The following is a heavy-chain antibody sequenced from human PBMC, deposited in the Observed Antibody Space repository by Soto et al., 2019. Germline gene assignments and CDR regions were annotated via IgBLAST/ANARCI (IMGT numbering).Heavy chain of an antibody. CDR3: ARSEQLQIFDY. CDR2: IYYSGST. CDR1: GGSISSYY. J-gene: IGHJ4*02. D-gene: IGHD5-18*01. Sequence: SETLSLTCTVSGGSISSYYWSWIRQPPGKGLEWIGYIYYSGSTNYNPSLKSRVTISVDTSKNQFSLKLSSVTAADTAVYYCARSEQLQIFDYWGQGTLVTVSS. V-gene: IGHV4-59*01.